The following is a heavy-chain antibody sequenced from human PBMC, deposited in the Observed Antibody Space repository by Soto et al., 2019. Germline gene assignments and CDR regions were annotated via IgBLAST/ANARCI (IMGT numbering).Heavy chain of an antibody. J-gene: IGHJ6*03. Sequence: EVQLVDSGGGLVQPGGSLRLSCAASEFTFSRYWMTWVRQAPGKGLEWVAKIHNDGSEKHYVDSVKGRFTISRDNAKNSLYLQMNRLRAEDAAVYYCARDYYYYRDVWGKGTTVTVSS. V-gene: IGHV3-7*01. CDR3: ARDYYYYRDV. CDR1: EFTFSRYW. CDR2: IHNDGSEK.